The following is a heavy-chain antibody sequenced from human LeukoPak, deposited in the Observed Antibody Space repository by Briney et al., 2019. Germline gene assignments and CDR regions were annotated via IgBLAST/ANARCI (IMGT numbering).Heavy chain of an antibody. J-gene: IGHJ3*02. D-gene: IGHD3-3*01. CDR1: GFTFSSYG. V-gene: IGHV3-30*03. CDR3: ARPLRFLEWLDAFDI. Sequence: GGSLRLSCAASGFTFSSYGMHWVRQAPGKGLEWVAVISYDGSNKYYADSVKGRFTISRDNSKNTLYLQMDSLRVEDTAVYYCARPLRFLEWLDAFDIWGQGTMVTVSS. CDR2: ISYDGSNK.